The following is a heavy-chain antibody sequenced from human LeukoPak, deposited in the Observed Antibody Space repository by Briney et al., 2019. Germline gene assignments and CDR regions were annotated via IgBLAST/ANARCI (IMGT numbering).Heavy chain of an antibody. J-gene: IGHJ4*02. CDR1: GFSFSDAW. D-gene: IGHD6-19*01. Sequence: GGSLRLSCAASGFSFSDAWMGWVRQAPGKGLEWVGRIKSKSDGGAIEYAAPVKGRFTILRDDSKNTLYLQMNSLRAEDTAVYYCARDMGEQWREYWGRGTLVTVSS. V-gene: IGHV3-15*01. CDR3: ARDMGEQWREY. CDR2: IKSKSDGGAI.